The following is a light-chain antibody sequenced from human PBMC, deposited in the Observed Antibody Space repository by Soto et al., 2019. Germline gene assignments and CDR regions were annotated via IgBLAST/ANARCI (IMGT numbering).Light chain of an antibody. CDR3: QQLNSFPLT. V-gene: IGKV1-5*01. CDR2: DAS. Sequence: DIQMTQSPSTLSASVGDRVTITCRASQSISRSLAWYQQKSGKAPKLLIYDASSLESGVPSRFSGSGSGTEFTLTISSLQPEDFATYYCQQLNSFPLTFGGGTKVDIK. CDR1: QSISRS. J-gene: IGKJ4*01.